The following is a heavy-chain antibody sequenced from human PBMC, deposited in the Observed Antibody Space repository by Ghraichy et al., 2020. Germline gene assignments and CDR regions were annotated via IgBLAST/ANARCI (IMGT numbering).Heavy chain of an antibody. J-gene: IGHJ3*01. CDR1: GFTFSTYA. D-gene: IGHD3-10*01. V-gene: IGHV3-23*01. CDR3: AKGGGNFGELPYVLDS. Sequence: GESLNISCAASGFTFSTYAMSWVRQAPGMGLEWVSGISGSGGSTYYADSVKGRFTISRDNSKNTLYVEMNSLRAEDTAVYHCAKGGGNFGELPYVLDSWGQGTMVTVSS. CDR2: ISGSGGST.